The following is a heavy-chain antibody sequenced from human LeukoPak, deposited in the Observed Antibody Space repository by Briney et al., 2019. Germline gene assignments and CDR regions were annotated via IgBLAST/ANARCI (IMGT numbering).Heavy chain of an antibody. V-gene: IGHV3-30*02. Sequence: GGSLRLSCAASGFTFSSYGMHWVRQAPGKGLEWVAFIRYDGNNQYYADSVKGRFTISRDNSRNTLYLQMNSLRADDTAVYYCAKIPVQQGLDYWGQGTLVTVSS. CDR1: GFTFSSYG. CDR3: AKIPVQQGLDY. J-gene: IGHJ4*02. CDR2: IRYDGNNQ. D-gene: IGHD5-18*01.